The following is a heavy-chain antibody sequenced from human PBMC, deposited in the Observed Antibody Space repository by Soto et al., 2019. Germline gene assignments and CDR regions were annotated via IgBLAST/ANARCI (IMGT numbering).Heavy chain of an antibody. J-gene: IGHJ4*02. V-gene: IGHV1-2*04. CDR1: GYTFTGYY. D-gene: IGHD4-17*01. CDR2: INPNSGGT. CDR3: ARSDAYGDYLSFDY. Sequence: GGSVKVSCKASGYTFTGYYMHWVRQAPGQGLEWMGWINPNSGGTNYAQKFQGWVTMTRDTSISTAYMELSRLRSDDTAVYYCARSDAYGDYLSFDYWGQGTLVTVSS.